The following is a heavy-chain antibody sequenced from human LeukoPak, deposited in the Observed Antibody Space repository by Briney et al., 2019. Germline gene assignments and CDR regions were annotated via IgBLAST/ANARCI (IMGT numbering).Heavy chain of an antibody. V-gene: IGHV4-59*01. CDR1: GASISSYY. CDR2: FYHSGGT. Sequence: PSETLSLTCNVSGASISSYYWSWIRQPPGEGQEWIGYFYHSGGTNYNPSLKSRATISIDTSKNEVSLKLRSVTAADTAVYYCARGASSSWYSLWKFWGQGTLVTVSS. J-gene: IGHJ4*02. CDR3: ARGASSSWYSLWKF. D-gene: IGHD6-13*01.